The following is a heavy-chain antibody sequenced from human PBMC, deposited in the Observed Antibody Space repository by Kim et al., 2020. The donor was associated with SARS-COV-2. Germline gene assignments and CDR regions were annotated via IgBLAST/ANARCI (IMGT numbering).Heavy chain of an antibody. CDR3: ARAKSIVGAGSDY. Sequence: SETLSLTCAVYGGSFSGYYWSWIRQPPGKGLEWIGEINHSGSTNYNPSLKSRVTISVDTSKNQFSLKLSSVTAADTAVYYCARAKSIVGAGSDYWGPGTLVTVSS. D-gene: IGHD1-26*01. CDR1: GGSFSGYY. V-gene: IGHV4-34*01. CDR2: INHSGST. J-gene: IGHJ4*02.